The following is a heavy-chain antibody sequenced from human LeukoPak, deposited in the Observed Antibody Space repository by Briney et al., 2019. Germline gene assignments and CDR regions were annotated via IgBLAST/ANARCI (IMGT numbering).Heavy chain of an antibody. CDR2: INAGSGNT. J-gene: IGHJ3*02. CDR1: GYTFTSYS. D-gene: IGHD2-15*01. V-gene: IGHV1-3*01. Sequence: ASVKVSCKASGYTFTSYSMHWVRQAPGQRLEWMGWINAGSGNTKYSQKFQGRVTITRDTSASTAYMELSSLRSEDTAVYYCARAEDIVVVGDAFDIWGQGTMVTVSS. CDR3: ARAEDIVVVGDAFDI.